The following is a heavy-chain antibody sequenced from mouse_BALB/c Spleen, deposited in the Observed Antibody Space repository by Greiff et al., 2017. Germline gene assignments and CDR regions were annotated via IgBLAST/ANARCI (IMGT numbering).Heavy chain of an antibody. D-gene: IGHD1-1*02. V-gene: IGHV3-6*02. Sequence: EVQLQQSGPGLVKPSQSLSLTCSVTGYSITSGYYWNWIRQFPGNKLEWMGYISYDGSNNYNPSLKNRISITRDTSKNQFFLKLNSVTTEDTATYYCARDEGGPLRFAYWGQGTLVTVSA. CDR3: ARDEGGPLRFAY. J-gene: IGHJ3*01. CDR1: GYSITSGYY. CDR2: ISYDGSN.